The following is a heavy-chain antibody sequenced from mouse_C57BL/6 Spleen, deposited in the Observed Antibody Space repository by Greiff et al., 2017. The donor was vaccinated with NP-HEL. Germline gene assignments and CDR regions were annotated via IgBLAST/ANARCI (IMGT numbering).Heavy chain of an antibody. D-gene: IGHD1-1*01. Sequence: VQLQQPGAELVKPGASVKMSCKASGYTFTSYWITWVKQRPGQGLEWIGDIYPGSGSTNYNEKFKSKATLTVDTSSSTAYMQLCSLTSEDSAVYYCASLTGSSFYYFDYWGQGTTLTVSS. CDR3: ASLTGSSFYYFDY. V-gene: IGHV1-55*01. CDR1: GYTFTSYW. J-gene: IGHJ2*01. CDR2: IYPGSGST.